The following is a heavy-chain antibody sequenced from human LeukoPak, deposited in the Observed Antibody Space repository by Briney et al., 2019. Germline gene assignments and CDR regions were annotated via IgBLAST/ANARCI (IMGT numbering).Heavy chain of an antibody. CDR2: ISYDGSNK. CDR3: TQGGVWFGEFFDY. J-gene: IGHJ4*02. CDR1: GFTFSSYA. D-gene: IGHD3-10*01. V-gene: IGHV3-30-3*02. Sequence: PGGSLRLSCAASGFTFSSYAMHWVRQAPGKGLEWVAVISYDGSNKYYADSVKGRFTISRDNSKNTLYLQMNSLRAEDTAVYYCTQGGVWFGEFFDYWGQGTLVTVSS.